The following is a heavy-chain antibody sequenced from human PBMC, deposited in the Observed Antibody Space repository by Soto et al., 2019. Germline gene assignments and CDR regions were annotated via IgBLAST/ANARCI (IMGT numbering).Heavy chain of an antibody. Sequence: QVHLVQSGAEVKKPGASVKVSCKASGFTFTSYAITWVRQAPGQGLEWMGWISAYNGNTNYAQNLQGRVTMTTDSATSTPYMGLGSLTSDDTAVDYCARDFTGWPPDGVDSWGQGTLVTVSS. CDR3: ARDFTGWPPDGVDS. J-gene: IGHJ4*02. CDR1: GFTFTSYA. CDR2: ISAYNGNT. D-gene: IGHD3-16*01. V-gene: IGHV1-18*01.